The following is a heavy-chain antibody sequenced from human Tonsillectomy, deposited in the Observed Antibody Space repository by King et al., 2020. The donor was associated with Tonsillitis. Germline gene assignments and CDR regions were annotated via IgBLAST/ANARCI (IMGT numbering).Heavy chain of an antibody. V-gene: IGHV1-46*01. D-gene: IGHD5-18*01. CDR1: GYTFTRYS. J-gene: IGHJ4*02. CDR2: INPTGGST. Sequence: VPLVESGAAVTPPGASVKISCKASGYTFTRYSTHWVRQAPGQGLECMGIINPTGGSTSYTQKFQGRVTMTRDTSTNTVYMELSGLRSEDTAVDYCARAYSTGAPLDYGGQGTLVTGSS. CDR3: ARAYSTGAPLDY.